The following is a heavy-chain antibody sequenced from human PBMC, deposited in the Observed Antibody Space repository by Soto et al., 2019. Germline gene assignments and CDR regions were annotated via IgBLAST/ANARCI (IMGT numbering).Heavy chain of an antibody. V-gene: IGHV4-30-4*01. Sequence: SETLSLTCTVSGGSISSGDYYWSWIRQPPGKGLEWIGYIYYSGSTYYNPSLKSRVTISVDTSKNQFSLKLSSVTAAETAVYYCASSIVVVPAAISWFDTWGQGTLVTVSS. CDR3: ASSIVVVPAAISWFDT. J-gene: IGHJ5*02. CDR2: IYYSGST. D-gene: IGHD2-2*01. CDR1: GGSISSGDYY.